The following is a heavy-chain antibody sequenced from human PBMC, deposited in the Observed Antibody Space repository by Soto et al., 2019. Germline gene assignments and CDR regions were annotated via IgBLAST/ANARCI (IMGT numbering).Heavy chain of an antibody. V-gene: IGHV1-18*01. CDR2: ISAYNGNT. J-gene: IGHJ6*03. CDR3: ARGVPGPSSSYYYYYMDV. CDR1: GYTFTSYG. Sequence: QVQLVQSGAEVKKPGASVKVSCKASGYTFTSYGISWVRQAPGQGLEWMGWISAYNGNTNYAQKLQGRVTMTTDTSTSTAYMELRSLRSNDTAVYYCARGVPGPSSSYYYYYMDVWGKGTTVTVSS. D-gene: IGHD6-13*01.